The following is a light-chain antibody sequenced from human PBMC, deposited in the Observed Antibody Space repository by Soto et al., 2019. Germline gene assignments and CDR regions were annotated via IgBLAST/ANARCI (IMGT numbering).Light chain of an antibody. CDR1: SSDVGGYNF. V-gene: IGLV2-14*01. J-gene: IGLJ3*02. Sequence: QSALTQPASVSGSPGQSITISCTGTSSDVGGYNFVSWYQQHPGKAPKLMIYEVNNRPSGVSTRSSGSKSGNTASLTISGLQAEDEADYYCSSWTSSTTQVLGGGTKVTVL. CDR3: SSWTSSTTQV. CDR2: EVN.